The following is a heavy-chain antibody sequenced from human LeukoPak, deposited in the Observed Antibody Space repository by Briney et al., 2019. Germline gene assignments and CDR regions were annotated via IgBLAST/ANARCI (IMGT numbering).Heavy chain of an antibody. Sequence: KSGESLKISCKGSGYSFTNYWIGWVRQMPGKGLEWMGIIYPGDSDTRYSPSFQGQVTISADKSIATACLQWSSLKASDTAMYYCARPVEMATSPFDYWGQGTLVTVSS. V-gene: IGHV5-51*01. CDR1: GYSFTNYW. D-gene: IGHD5-24*01. J-gene: IGHJ4*02. CDR3: ARPVEMATSPFDY. CDR2: IYPGDSDT.